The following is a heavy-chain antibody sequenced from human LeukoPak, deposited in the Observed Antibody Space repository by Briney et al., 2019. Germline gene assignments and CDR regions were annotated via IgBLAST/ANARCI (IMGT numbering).Heavy chain of an antibody. CDR2: IYYSDST. CDR1: GGSISNYF. V-gene: IGHV4-59*01. CDR3: ARFPGSAEYRHYYYMDV. J-gene: IGHJ6*03. D-gene: IGHD2-15*01. Sequence: SETLSLTCTVSGGSISNYFWSWIRQPPGKGLECIGYIYYSDSTNYNPSLKSRVTVSVDTSKNQFSLKLSSVTAADTAVYYCARFPGSAEYRHYYYMDVWGEGTTVTISS.